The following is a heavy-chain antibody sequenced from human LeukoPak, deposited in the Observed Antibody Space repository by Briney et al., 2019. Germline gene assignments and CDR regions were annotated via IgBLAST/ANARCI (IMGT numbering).Heavy chain of an antibody. CDR1: GYTFTNYG. Sequence: GASVTVSYKASGYTFTNYGISWVRQAPGQGREGMGWISAYNGNTNYAQKLQGRVTMTTDTSTSTAYMELRSLRSDDTAVYYCARARCSSTSCHYDYWGQGTLVTVSS. D-gene: IGHD2-2*01. CDR2: ISAYNGNT. V-gene: IGHV1-18*01. J-gene: IGHJ4*02. CDR3: ARARCSSTSCHYDY.